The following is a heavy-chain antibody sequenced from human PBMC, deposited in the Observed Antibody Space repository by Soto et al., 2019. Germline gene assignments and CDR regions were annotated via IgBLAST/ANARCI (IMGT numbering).Heavy chain of an antibody. D-gene: IGHD5-18*01. Sequence: QVQLVQSGAEVKKPGSSVKVTCKASGGTFSSNAISWVRQAPGQGLEWMGGIIPIFGTAHYAQKFQARVTITADESTRTASMELSRLKSEDTAVYYCAIGGRGYSSVPRFYLEFWGQGIRVSVSS. CDR1: GGTFSSNA. CDR2: IIPIFGTA. CDR3: AIGGRGYSSVPRFYLEF. V-gene: IGHV1-69*12. J-gene: IGHJ4*02.